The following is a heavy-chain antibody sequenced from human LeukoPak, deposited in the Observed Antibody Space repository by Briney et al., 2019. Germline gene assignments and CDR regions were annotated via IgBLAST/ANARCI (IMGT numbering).Heavy chain of an antibody. CDR1: GGSISSYY. D-gene: IGHD6-13*01. CDR2: IYYSGST. V-gene: IGHV4-59*08. J-gene: IGHJ4*02. CDR3: ARAKYSSSWYQDY. Sequence: SETLSLTCTVSGGSISSYYWSWIRQPPGKGLEWIGYIYYSGSTNYNPSLKSRVTISVDTSKNQFSLKLSSVTAADTAVYYCARAKYSSSWYQDYWGQGTLVTVSS.